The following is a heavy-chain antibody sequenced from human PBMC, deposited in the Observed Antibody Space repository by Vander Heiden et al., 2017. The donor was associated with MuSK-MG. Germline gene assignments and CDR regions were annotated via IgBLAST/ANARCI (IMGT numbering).Heavy chain of an antibody. Sequence: QVPLQESGPGLVKPAETLSLTCSASSGSMSGYYWSWIRQPPGKGLEWIGYIYYRGTTNYDPSLKSRVTISIDTSKNQFSLKLTSVTAADTAVYFCARDRPYHALGRVFEVWGQGTRVTVSS. J-gene: IGHJ4*02. CDR2: IYYRGTT. CDR3: ARDRPYHALGRVFEV. D-gene: IGHD3-10*01. V-gene: IGHV4-59*01. CDR1: SGSMSGYY.